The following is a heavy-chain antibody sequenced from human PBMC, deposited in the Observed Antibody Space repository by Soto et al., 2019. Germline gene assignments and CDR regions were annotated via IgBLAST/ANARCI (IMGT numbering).Heavy chain of an antibody. CDR3: AKGGEYSSSWYRSFYFDY. J-gene: IGHJ4*02. CDR2: ISYDGSNK. Sequence: QVQLVESGGGVVQPGRSLRLSCAASGFTFSSYGMHWVRQAPGKGLEWGAVISYDGSNKNYADSVKGRFTISRDNSKDTLYLQMNSVRAEDTAVDYCAKGGEYSSSWYRSFYFDYWGQGTMVTVSS. V-gene: IGHV3-30*18. D-gene: IGHD6-13*01. CDR1: GFTFSSYG.